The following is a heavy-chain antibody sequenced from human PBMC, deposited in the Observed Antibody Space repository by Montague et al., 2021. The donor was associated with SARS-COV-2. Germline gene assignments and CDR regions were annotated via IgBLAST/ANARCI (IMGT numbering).Heavy chain of an antibody. CDR1: GGSTNYYY. CDR2: MYYSGST. D-gene: IGHD3-16*01. J-gene: IGHJ6*02. Sequence: SETLSLTCIVSGGSTNYYYWCWIRQSPGKGLEWIGYMYYSGSTNXNPSLKSRVTMSIDRSKNQFSLKLRSVTAADTAVYYCARSVQFAYGLDVWGQGTTVTISS. CDR3: ARSVQFAYGLDV. V-gene: IGHV4-59*01.